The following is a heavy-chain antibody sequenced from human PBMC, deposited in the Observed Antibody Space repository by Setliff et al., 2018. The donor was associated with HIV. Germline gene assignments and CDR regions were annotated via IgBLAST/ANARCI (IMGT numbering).Heavy chain of an antibody. D-gene: IGHD2-15*01. V-gene: IGHV1-46*01. CDR2: INPSGGTT. CDR3: ARGVNTAKVEDF. CDR1: GYTFTSYY. J-gene: IGHJ4*02. Sequence: GASVKVSCKASGYTFTSYYIHWVRQAPGQGLEWMGIINPSGGTTSYAQKFQGRVTMTRDTSTTTVYMELSSLKSEDTAVYYCARGVNTAKVEDFWGQGTLVTVSS.